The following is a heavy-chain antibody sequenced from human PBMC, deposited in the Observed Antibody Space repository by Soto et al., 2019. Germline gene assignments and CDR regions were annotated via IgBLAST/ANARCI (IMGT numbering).Heavy chain of an antibody. CDR3: AYLPCSGGSCYWFSFSGMDV. J-gene: IGHJ6*02. V-gene: IGHV2-5*02. CDR2: IYWDADK. Sequence: QITLKESGPTLVKPTQTLTLTCTFSGFSLSTSGVGVAWIRQPRGEALEWLALIYWDADKRYRPSLESRLTITKDTSKNQVVLTMTNMDSVDTATYYCAYLPCSGGSCYWFSFSGMDVWGQGTTVTVSS. CDR1: GFSLSTSGVG. D-gene: IGHD2-15*01.